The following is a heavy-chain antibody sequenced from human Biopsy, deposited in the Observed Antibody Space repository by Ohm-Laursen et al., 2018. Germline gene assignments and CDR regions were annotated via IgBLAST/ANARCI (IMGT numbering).Heavy chain of an antibody. CDR2: IIPMFGTA. Sequence: SVKVSCKASGGTFINYAISWVRQAPGQGLEWMGGIIPMFGTANYAQMFQGRVTISADESTSISYMELSSLTTEDTAIYYCARGPHSGSHSCFDYWGQGTLVTVSS. V-gene: IGHV1-69*13. CDR3: ARGPHSGSHSCFDY. CDR1: GGTFINYA. J-gene: IGHJ4*02. D-gene: IGHD1-26*01.